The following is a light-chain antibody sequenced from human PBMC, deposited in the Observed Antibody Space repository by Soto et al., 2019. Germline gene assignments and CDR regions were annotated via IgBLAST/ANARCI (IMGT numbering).Light chain of an antibody. CDR2: AAS. CDR1: QSISNF. Sequence: DIQMTQSPSSLSASVGDRVTITCRASQSISNFLNWYQQKPGKAPKLLIYAASSLQSGVPARFSGSGSGTDFTLTISSLQPEDFATYYCPQSYSTPLTCGGGTKVEIK. V-gene: IGKV1-39*01. J-gene: IGKJ4*01. CDR3: PQSYSTPLT.